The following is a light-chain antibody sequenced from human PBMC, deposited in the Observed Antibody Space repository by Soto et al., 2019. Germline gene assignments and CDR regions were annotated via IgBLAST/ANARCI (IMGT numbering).Light chain of an antibody. J-gene: IGKJ1*01. CDR1: QSVSSNY. V-gene: IGKV3-20*01. CDR3: QQYGNSRET. CDR2: GAY. Sequence: EIVLTQSPGTLSLSPGERATLSCRASQSVSSNYLAWYQQKPGQAPRLLIYGAYSRATGTPDRFSGSGSGTDFTLTISRLEPEDFAVYYCQQYGNSRETFGQGTKVDIK.